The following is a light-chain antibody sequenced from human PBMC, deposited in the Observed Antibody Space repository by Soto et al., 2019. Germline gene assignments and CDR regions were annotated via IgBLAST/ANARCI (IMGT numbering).Light chain of an antibody. J-gene: IGKJ1*01. CDR1: QSVNIY. CDR2: WAS. CDR3: QHYNNWPRT. Sequence: EIVMTQSPATLSVSPGERATLXXRASQSVNIYVAWYQQKPGKAPRXLSYWASTRATGSPARFSGSGAGTEFTLTISSLQSEDFAVYYCQHYNNWPRTFGQGTKVEIK. V-gene: IGKV3-15*01.